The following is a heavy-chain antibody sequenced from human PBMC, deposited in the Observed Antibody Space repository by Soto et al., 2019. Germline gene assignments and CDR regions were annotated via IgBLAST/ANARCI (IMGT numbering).Heavy chain of an antibody. D-gene: IGHD5-12*01. Sequence: ASVKVSCKASGFTFTSSAVQWVRQARGQRLEWIGWIVVGSGNTNYAQKFQERVTITRDMSTSTAYMELSSLRCEDTAVYYCAAGDRDIVAKSHYYYGMDVWGQGTTVTVSS. V-gene: IGHV1-58*01. CDR2: IVVGSGNT. CDR3: AAGDRDIVAKSHYYYGMDV. CDR1: GFTFTSSA. J-gene: IGHJ6*02.